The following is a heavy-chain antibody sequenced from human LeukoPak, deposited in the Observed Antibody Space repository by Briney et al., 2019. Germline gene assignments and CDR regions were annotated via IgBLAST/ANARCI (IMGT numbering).Heavy chain of an antibody. CDR1: GYTFTSYY. Sequence: ASVKVSCKASGYTFTSYYMHWVRQAPGQGLEWMGIINPSGGSTSYAQKFQGRVTMTTDTSTSTAYMELRSLRSDDTAVYYCARDLIGGVGATFDYWGQGTLVTVSS. D-gene: IGHD1-26*01. J-gene: IGHJ4*02. CDR2: INPSGGST. V-gene: IGHV1-46*01. CDR3: ARDLIGGVGATFDY.